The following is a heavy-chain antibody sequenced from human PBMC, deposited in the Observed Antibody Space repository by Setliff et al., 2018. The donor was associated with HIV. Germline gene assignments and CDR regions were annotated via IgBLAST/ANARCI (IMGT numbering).Heavy chain of an antibody. CDR1: GGSISTYY. D-gene: IGHD3-16*01. V-gene: IGHV4-4*07. J-gene: IGHJ4*02. CDR3: ARGGGSGANSFFDY. Sequence: PSETLSLTCTVSGGSISTYYWSWIRQPAGKGLEWIGRIYISGTPNYNPSLKSRISISVDTSKNQFSLKLSSVTAADTAMYYCARGGGSGANSFFDYWGQGILVTVSS. CDR2: IYISGTP.